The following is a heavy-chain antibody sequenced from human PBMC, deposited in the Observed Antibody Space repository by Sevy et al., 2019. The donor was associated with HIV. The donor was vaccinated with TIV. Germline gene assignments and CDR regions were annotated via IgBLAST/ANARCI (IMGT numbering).Heavy chain of an antibody. V-gene: IGHV4-59*13. J-gene: IGHJ5*02. CDR2: IYYSGST. CDR3: ARSGFLEWPGSFRGPRNWFDP. D-gene: IGHD3-3*01. CDR1: GGSISSYY. Sequence: SETLSLTCTVSGGSISSYYWSWIRQPPGKGLEWIGYIYYSGSTNYNPSLKSRVTISVDTSKNQFSLKLSSVTAADTAVYYCARSGFLEWPGSFRGPRNWFDPWGLGTLVTVSS.